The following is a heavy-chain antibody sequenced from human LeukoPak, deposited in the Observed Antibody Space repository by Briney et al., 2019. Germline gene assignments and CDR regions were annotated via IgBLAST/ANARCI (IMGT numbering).Heavy chain of an antibody. CDR2: IYHSGST. D-gene: IGHD2-21*02. J-gene: IGHJ2*01. Sequence: SETLSLTCTVSGDSISSGSYYWGWIRQPPGKGLEWIGSIYHSGSTYYNPSLKTRVTISVDRSKNQFSLKLSSVTAADTAVYYCARDRSVTGYWYFDLWGRGTLVTVSS. CDR1: GDSISSGSYY. V-gene: IGHV4-39*07. CDR3: ARDRSVTGYWYFDL.